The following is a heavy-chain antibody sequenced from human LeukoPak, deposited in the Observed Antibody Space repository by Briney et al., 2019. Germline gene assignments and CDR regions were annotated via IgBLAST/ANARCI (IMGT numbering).Heavy chain of an antibody. CDR2: VSAYNGNT. CDR3: ARSGYDFWSNYLNY. J-gene: IGHJ4*02. Sequence: ASVKASCKASGYTFTSYGISWVRQAPGQGLEWMGWVSAYNGNTNYAQKLQGRVTMTTETSTSTAYMELRSLIYDDTAVYYCARSGYDFWSNYLNYWGQGTLVSVSS. D-gene: IGHD3-3*01. V-gene: IGHV1-18*01. CDR1: GYTFTSYG.